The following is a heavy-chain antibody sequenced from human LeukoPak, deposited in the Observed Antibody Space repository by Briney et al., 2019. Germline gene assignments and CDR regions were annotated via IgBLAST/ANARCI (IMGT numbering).Heavy chain of an antibody. CDR2: IYTSGST. D-gene: IGHD3-3*01. CDR3: ARVLRSGPRNGYYYYMDV. J-gene: IGHJ6*03. CDR1: GGSISSYY. V-gene: IGHV4-4*07. Sequence: SETLSLTCTVSGGSISSYYWSWIRRPAGKGLEWIGRIYTSGSTNYNPSLKSRVTMSVDTSKNQFSLKLSSVTAADTVVYYCARVLRSGPRNGYYYYMDVWGKGTTVTVSS.